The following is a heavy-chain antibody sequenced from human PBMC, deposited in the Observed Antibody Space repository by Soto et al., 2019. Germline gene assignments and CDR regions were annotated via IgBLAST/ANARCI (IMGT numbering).Heavy chain of an antibody. CDR3: ARHFVAVVIKGWGY. Sequence: QLQLQESGPGLVKPSETLSLTCNVSGGSIDRSNYYWDWLRQPPGKGLEWIGTTYYNGNAYYNPPFIGGVSMSVDTSMNMYCPKRISVAAADTAVYYCARHFVAVVIKGWGYWGQGKLVTVSS. CDR1: GGSIDRSNYY. CDR2: TYYNGNA. D-gene: IGHD3-10*01. V-gene: IGHV4-39*01. J-gene: IGHJ4*02.